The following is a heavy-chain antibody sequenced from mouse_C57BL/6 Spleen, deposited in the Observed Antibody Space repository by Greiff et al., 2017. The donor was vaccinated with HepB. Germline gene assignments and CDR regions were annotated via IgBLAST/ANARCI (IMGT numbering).Heavy chain of an antibody. D-gene: IGHD1-1*01. J-gene: IGHJ4*01. V-gene: IGHV5-4*01. CDR2: ISDGGSYT. CDR3: AREGITTAAMDY. Sequence: DVMLVESGGGLVKPGGSLKLSCAASGFTFSSYAMSWVRQTPEKRLEWVATISDGGSYTYYPDNVKGRFTISRDNAKNNLYLQMSHLKSEDTAMYYCAREGITTAAMDYWVKEPQSPSPQ. CDR1: GFTFSSYA.